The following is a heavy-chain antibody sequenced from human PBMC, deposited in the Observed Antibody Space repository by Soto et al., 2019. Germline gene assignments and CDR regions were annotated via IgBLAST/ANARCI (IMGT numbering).Heavy chain of an antibody. J-gene: IGHJ4*02. CDR2: IVGDASSI. D-gene: IGHD2-15*01. V-gene: IGHV3-23*01. CDR1: GFTFRTYA. Sequence: GGSLRLACAAYGFTFRTYAMNWVRQAPGKGLEWVAVIVGDASSIDYADSVKGRFTISRDNSKNILYLQMTSLRVEDTATYFCSKDLRPDGRYDLDYWGQGTLVTVSS. CDR3: SKDLRPDGRYDLDY.